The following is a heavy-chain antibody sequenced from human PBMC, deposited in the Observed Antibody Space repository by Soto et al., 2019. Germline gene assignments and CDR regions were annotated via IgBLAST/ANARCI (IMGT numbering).Heavy chain of an antibody. J-gene: IGHJ5*02. CDR1: GYPFTSYH. V-gene: IGHV1-46*01. CDR3: ARGREYTFGYNYVDR. CDR2: INPLHGET. D-gene: IGHD5-18*01. Sequence: QVQLVHSGAEVKKPGASVKVSCTASGYPFTSYHVYWVRKAPGQVLEWMGVINPLHGETRYSQQFQGRLTMTRDTSTSTVYMYFSSLRSEDTADYYCARGREYTFGYNYVDRWGHGTLVSVSS.